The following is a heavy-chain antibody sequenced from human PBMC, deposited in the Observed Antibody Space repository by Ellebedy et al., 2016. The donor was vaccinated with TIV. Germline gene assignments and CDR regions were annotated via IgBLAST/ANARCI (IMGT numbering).Heavy chain of an antibody. CDR1: GFIFSSYA. Sequence: GESLKISCSASGFIFSSYAMHWARQAPGKGLEYVSAISSTGGSTYYADSVKGRFTISRDNSKNTLYLQMSSLRPEDTAVYYCAGVAGTYYFDCWGQGTLVTVSS. CDR3: AGVAGTYYFDC. V-gene: IGHV3-64D*09. J-gene: IGHJ4*02. CDR2: ISSTGGST. D-gene: IGHD6-19*01.